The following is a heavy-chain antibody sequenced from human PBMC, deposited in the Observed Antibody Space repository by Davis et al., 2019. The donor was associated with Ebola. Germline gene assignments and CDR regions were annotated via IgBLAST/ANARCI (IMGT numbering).Heavy chain of an antibody. CDR3: AGGYSSGWYDY. Sequence: SETLSLTCTVSGASISSGGYYWSWIRQYPGKGLEWIGYIYYSGTTYYNPSLKSRVTISVDTSKNQFSLKLSSVTAADTAVYYCAGGYSSGWYDYWGQGTLVTVSS. J-gene: IGHJ4*02. CDR1: GASISSGGYY. CDR2: IYYSGTT. D-gene: IGHD6-19*01. V-gene: IGHV4-31*03.